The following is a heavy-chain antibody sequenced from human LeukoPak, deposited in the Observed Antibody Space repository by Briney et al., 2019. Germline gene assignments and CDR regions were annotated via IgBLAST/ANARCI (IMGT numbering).Heavy chain of an antibody. D-gene: IGHD3-22*01. Sequence: SQTLSLTCAVSGGSISSGGYSWSWIRQPPGKAMEFIAYIYYTGNTYFNPSLKSRVTISVDTSKDQFSLKLSSVTAADTAVYYCARGGSAYYSGSDYYYYYYMDLWGKGTTVTISS. CDR1: GGSISSGGYS. CDR3: ARGGSAYYSGSDYYYYYYMDL. V-gene: IGHV4-30-4*07. CDR2: IYYTGNT. J-gene: IGHJ6*03.